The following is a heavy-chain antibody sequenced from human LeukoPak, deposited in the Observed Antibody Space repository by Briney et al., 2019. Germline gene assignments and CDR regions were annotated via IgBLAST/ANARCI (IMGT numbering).Heavy chain of an antibody. D-gene: IGHD1-26*01. V-gene: IGHV3-23*01. Sequence: GGSLRLSCAASGFTFSDYYMSWIRQAPGKGLEWISTIFGDGGGDYYADSVRGRFTMSRDNSKNTLYLQMNSLRGDDTAVYYCAKQEGWDLGNYYADHWGRGTLVTVSS. CDR3: AKQEGWDLGNYYADH. CDR2: IFGDGGGD. J-gene: IGHJ5*02. CDR1: GFTFSDYY.